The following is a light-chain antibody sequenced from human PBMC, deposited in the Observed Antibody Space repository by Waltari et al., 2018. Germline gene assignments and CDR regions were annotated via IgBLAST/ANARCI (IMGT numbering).Light chain of an antibody. CDR2: WAS. J-gene: IGKJ2*01. V-gene: IGKV4-1*01. CDR1: QRVLYSSNNKNY. CDR3: QQYYSTPYT. Sequence: DIGMTQSPDSLAVSLGVRATINCKSSQRVLYSSNNKNYLAWYQQKPGQPPKLLIYWASTREFGVPDRFSGSGSGTDFTLTISSLQAEDVAVYYCQQYYSTPYTFGQGTKLEIK.